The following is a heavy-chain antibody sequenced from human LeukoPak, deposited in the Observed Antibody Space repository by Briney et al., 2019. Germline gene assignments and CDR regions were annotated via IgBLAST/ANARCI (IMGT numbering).Heavy chain of an antibody. D-gene: IGHD3-16*01. CDR3: ARDLGGVGFDI. V-gene: IGHV3-66*01. CDR2: IYSGGRT. CDR1: GFTVSSNY. Sequence: PGGSLRLSCAASGFTVSSNYMSWVRQAPGKGLEWVSIIYSGGRTYYADSVNGRFTISRDNSKNTLYLQMNSLRAEDTAVYYCARDLGGVGFDIWGQGTMVTVSS. J-gene: IGHJ3*02.